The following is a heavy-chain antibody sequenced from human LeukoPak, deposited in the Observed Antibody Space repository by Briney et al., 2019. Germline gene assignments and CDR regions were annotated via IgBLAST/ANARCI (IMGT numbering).Heavy chain of an antibody. J-gene: IGHJ5*02. CDR1: GGSISSYY. CDR2: IYYSGST. Sequence: SETLSLTCTVSGGSISSYYWSWIRQPPGKGLEWIGYIYYSGSTNYNPSLKSRVTISVDTSKNQFSLKLSSVTAADTAVYYCARSYSSSWWWFDPWGQGTLVTVSS. D-gene: IGHD6-13*01. CDR3: ARSYSSSWWWFDP. V-gene: IGHV4-59*08.